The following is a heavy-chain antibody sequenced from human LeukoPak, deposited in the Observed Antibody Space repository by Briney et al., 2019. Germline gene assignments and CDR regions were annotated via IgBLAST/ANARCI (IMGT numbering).Heavy chain of an antibody. CDR1: SGSISSGGYY. J-gene: IGHJ6*02. D-gene: IGHD1-7*01. CDR2: IYYSGST. V-gene: IGHV4-31*03. Sequence: SQTLSRTCTVSSGSISSGGYYWSWIRQHPGKGLEWIGYIYYSGSTYYNPSLKSRVTISVDASKNQFSLKLSSVTAADTAVYYCARGTGTTRQYYYGMDVWGQGTTVTVSS. CDR3: ARGTGTTRQYYYGMDV.